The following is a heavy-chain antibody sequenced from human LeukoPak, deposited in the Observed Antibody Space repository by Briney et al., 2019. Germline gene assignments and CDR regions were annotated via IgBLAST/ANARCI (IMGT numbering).Heavy chain of an antibody. J-gene: IGHJ4*02. CDR3: ARGRSGWYEDF. CDR2: ISSTNHYT. D-gene: IGHD6-19*01. Sequence: PGGSLRLSCAASGFTFSSYSMNWVRQAPGKGLEWVSYISSTNHYTYYADSVKGRFTISRDNAKNSLYLQMNSLRAEDTAVYYCARGRSGWYEDFWGQGTLVIVSS. CDR1: GFTFSSYS. V-gene: IGHV3-21*01.